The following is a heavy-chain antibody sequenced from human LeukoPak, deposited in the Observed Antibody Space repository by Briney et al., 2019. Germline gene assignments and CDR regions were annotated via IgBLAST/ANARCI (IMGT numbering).Heavy chain of an antibody. J-gene: IGHJ6*04. Sequence: SETLSLTCTVSGYSISSGYYWGWIRQPPGKGLEWIGGIYHSGSTNYNPSLKSRVTISVDTSKNQFSLKLSSVTAADTAVYYCASRPGITGTTDLDVWGKGTTVTVSS. D-gene: IGHD1-20*01. CDR3: ASRPGITGTTDLDV. CDR1: GYSISSGYY. CDR2: IYHSGST. V-gene: IGHV4-38-2*02.